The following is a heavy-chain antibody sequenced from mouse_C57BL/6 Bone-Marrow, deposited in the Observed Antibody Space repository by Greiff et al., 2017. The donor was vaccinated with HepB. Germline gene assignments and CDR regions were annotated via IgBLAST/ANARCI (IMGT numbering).Heavy chain of an antibody. Sequence: QVQLQQSGPELVKPGASVKISCKASGYAFSSSWMNWVKQRPGKGLEWIGRIYPGDGDTNYNGKFKGKATLTADKSSSTAYMQLSSLKSEDSAVYFCAGDYDDCWGQGTTLTVSS. D-gene: IGHD2-4*01. CDR1: GYAFSSSW. V-gene: IGHV1-82*01. CDR3: AGDYDDC. J-gene: IGHJ2*01. CDR2: IYPGDGDT.